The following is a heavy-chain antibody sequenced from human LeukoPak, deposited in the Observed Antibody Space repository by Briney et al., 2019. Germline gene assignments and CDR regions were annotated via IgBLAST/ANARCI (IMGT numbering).Heavy chain of an antibody. J-gene: IGHJ4*02. CDR2: MYNSGST. Sequence: SETLSLTCTVSGGSISGSYWSWIRQPPGKGLEWIAYMYNSGSTNYNPSLKSRVTISIDTSKNQFSLKLSSLTAADTAIYYCARGIESYGDYGYWGQGILVTVSS. CDR1: GGSISGSY. D-gene: IGHD4-17*01. V-gene: IGHV4-59*01. CDR3: ARGIESYGDYGY.